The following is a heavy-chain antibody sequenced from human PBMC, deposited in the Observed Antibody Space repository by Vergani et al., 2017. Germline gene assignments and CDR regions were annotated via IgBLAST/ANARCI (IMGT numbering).Heavy chain of an antibody. CDR2: IYHSGST. V-gene: IGHV4-38-2*02. Sequence: QVQLQESGPRLVRPSQTLSLTCTVSGGSISSGYYWGWIRQPPGKGLEWIGSIYHSGSTYYNPSLKSRVTISVDTSKNQFSLKLSSVTAADTAVYYCASSIAAAGMYYYYYGMDVWGQGTTVTVSS. D-gene: IGHD6-13*01. J-gene: IGHJ6*02. CDR3: ASSIAAAGMYYYYYGMDV. CDR1: GGSISSGYY.